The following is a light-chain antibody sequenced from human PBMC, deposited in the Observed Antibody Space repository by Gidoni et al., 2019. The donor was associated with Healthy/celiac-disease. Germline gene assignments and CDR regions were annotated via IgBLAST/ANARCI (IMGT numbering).Light chain of an antibody. J-gene: IGLJ3*02. CDR2: DVS. Sequence: QSALTQPRSVSGSPGQPVTISCTGTSSDVGGYNYVSWYQQHPVKAPKLMIYDVSKRPSGVPDRFSGSKSCNTASLTISGLQAEDEADYYCCSYAGSYTLGVFGGGTKLTVL. CDR3: CSYAGSYTLGV. V-gene: IGLV2-11*01. CDR1: SSDVGGYNY.